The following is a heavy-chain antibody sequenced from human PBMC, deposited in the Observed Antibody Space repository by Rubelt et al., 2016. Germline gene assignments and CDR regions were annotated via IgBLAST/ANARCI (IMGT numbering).Heavy chain of an antibody. D-gene: IGHD6-19*01. CDR1: GGSFSIYY. CDR2: INHSGST. V-gene: IGHV4-34*01. Sequence: QVQLQQWGAGLLKPSETLSLTCAVYGGSFSIYYWSWFRQPPGKGLAWIGEINHSGSTNYNPSLKSRVTISVSTTKTQFSLRLISVTAADTAVYYCASSRLSDLFRAFDIWGQGTMVTVSS. CDR3: ASSRLSDLFRAFDI. J-gene: IGHJ3*02.